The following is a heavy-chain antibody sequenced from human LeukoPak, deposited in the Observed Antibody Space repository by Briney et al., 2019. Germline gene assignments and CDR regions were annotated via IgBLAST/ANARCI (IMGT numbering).Heavy chain of an antibody. D-gene: IGHD1-14*01. CDR1: GFTFGDYA. CDR3: ARENLRVWFDP. Sequence: GGSLRLSCTASGFTFGDYAMSWFRQAPGKGLEWVANIKQDGSEKYYVDSVKGRFTISRDNAKNSLYLQMNSLRAEDTAVYYCARENLRVWFDPWGQGTLVTVSS. V-gene: IGHV3-7*01. CDR2: IKQDGSEK. J-gene: IGHJ5*02.